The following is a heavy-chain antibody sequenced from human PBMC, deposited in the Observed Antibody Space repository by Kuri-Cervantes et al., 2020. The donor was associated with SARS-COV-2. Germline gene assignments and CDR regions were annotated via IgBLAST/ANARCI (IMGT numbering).Heavy chain of an antibody. CDR1: GFTVSSNY. D-gene: IGHD4-23*01. CDR2: IYSGGST. V-gene: IGHV3-53*01. CDR3: AGEVRTVGYYYYMDV. J-gene: IGHJ6*03. Sequence: GESLKISCAASGFTVSSNYMSWVRQAPGKGLEWVSVIYSGGSTYYADSVKGRFTISRDNSKNTLYLQMNSLRAEDTAVYYCAGEVRTVGYYYYMDVWGKGTTVTVSS.